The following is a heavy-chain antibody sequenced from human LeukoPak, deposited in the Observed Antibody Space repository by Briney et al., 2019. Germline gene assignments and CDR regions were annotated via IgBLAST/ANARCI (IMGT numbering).Heavy chain of an antibody. D-gene: IGHD5-18*01. V-gene: IGHV4-34*01. CDR2: INHSGST. Sequence: PSETLSLTCAVYGGSFSGYYWSWIRQPPGKGLEWIGEINHSGSTNYNPSLKSRVTISVDTSKNQFPLKLSSVTAADTAVYYCAGSDTFDYWGQGTLVTVSS. CDR3: AGSDTFDY. CDR1: GGSFSGYY. J-gene: IGHJ4*02.